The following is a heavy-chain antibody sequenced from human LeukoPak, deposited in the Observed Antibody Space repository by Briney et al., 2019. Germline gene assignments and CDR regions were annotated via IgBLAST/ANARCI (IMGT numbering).Heavy chain of an antibody. CDR2: IYYSGST. Sequence: SETLSLTCTVSGGSISSYYWSWIRQPPGKGLEWIGYIYYSGSTNYNPSLKSRVTISVDTSKNQFSLKLSSVTAADTAVYYCARSLRFLEWFEGYFDYWGQGTLVTVSS. CDR1: GGSISSYY. V-gene: IGHV4-59*01. CDR3: ARSLRFLEWFEGYFDY. J-gene: IGHJ4*02. D-gene: IGHD3-3*01.